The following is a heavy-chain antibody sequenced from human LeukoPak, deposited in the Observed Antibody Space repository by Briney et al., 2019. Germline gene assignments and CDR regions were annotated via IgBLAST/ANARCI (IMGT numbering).Heavy chain of an antibody. J-gene: IGHJ4*02. CDR1: GYTFTSYG. CDR2: ISAYNGNT. CDR3: ARVLVGGPISPDGY. V-gene: IGHV1-18*01. Sequence: ASVKVSCKASGYTFTSYGISWVRQAPGQGLECMGWISAYNGNTNYAQKLQGRVTMTTDTSTSTAYMELRSLRSDDTAVYYCARVLVGGPISPDGYWGQGTLVTVSS. D-gene: IGHD4-23*01.